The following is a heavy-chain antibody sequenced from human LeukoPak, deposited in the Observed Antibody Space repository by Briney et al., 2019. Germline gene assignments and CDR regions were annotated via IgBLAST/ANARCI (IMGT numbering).Heavy chain of an antibody. CDR1: GGSISSYY. D-gene: IGHD6-19*01. CDR2: IYYSGST. Sequence: SETLSLTCTVSGGSISSYYWSWIRQPPGKGLEWIGYIYYSGSTNYNPSLKSRVTISVDTSKNQFSLKLSSVTAADTAVYYCARGAGSSGPLDYRGQGTLVTVSS. J-gene: IGHJ4*02. V-gene: IGHV4-59*01. CDR3: ARGAGSSGPLDY.